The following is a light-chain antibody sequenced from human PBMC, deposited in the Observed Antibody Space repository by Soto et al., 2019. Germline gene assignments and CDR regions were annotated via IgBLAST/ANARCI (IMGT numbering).Light chain of an antibody. Sequence: SALTQPASVSGSPGQSITISCTGTSSDVGGYNYVSWYQQHPGKAPKLMIYDVSNRPSGVSNRFSGSKSGNTASLTNSGLQAEDEADYYCSSYTSSSTYVFGTGTKVTVL. CDR3: SSYTSSSTYV. V-gene: IGLV2-14*01. CDR2: DVS. J-gene: IGLJ1*01. CDR1: SSDVGGYNY.